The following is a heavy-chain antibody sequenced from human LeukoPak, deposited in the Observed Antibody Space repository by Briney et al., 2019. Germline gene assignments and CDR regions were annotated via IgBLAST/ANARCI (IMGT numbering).Heavy chain of an antibody. CDR3: ARVFPTSDHHSRGYYGDATFDV. V-gene: IGHV5-51*03. D-gene: IGHD3-22*01. CDR2: IYPGDSDT. J-gene: IGHJ3*01. CDR1: GYNFNKYW. Sequence: PGESLKISCQGSGYNFNKYWVGWVRQMPGKGLDWMGIIYPGDSDTRISPSFQGQVTFSADKSINTAYLRWNSLKVSDTAIYYCARVFPTSDHHSRGYYGDATFDVWGQGTLVTVSS.